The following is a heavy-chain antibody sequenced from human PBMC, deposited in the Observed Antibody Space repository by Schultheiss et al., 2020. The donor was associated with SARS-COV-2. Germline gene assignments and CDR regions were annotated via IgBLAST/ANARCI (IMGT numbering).Heavy chain of an antibody. CDR3: AREAPYCGGDCYSDY. CDR2: ISSSSSYI. CDR1: GFTFSSYS. J-gene: IGHJ4*02. D-gene: IGHD2-21*02. Sequence: GGSLRLSCAASGFTFSSYSMNWVRQAPGKGLEWVSSISSSSSYIYYADSVKGRFTISRDNAKNSLYLQMNSLRAEDTAVYYCAREAPYCGGDCYSDYWGQGTLVTVSS. V-gene: IGHV3-21*01.